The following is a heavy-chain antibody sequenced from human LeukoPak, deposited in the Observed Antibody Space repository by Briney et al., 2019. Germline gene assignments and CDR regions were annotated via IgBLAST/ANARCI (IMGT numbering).Heavy chain of an antibody. J-gene: IGHJ4*02. CDR2: ISGSGGST. V-gene: IGHV3-23*01. CDR3: AKDKQSNCYDSTVLHHFDY. Sequence: GGSLRLSCAASGFTFSSYAMSWVRQAPGKGLEWVSAISGSGGSTYYADSVKGRFTISRDNSKNTLYLQMNSLRAEDTAVYYCAKDKQSNCYDSTVLHHFDYWGQGTLVTVSS. CDR1: GFTFSSYA. D-gene: IGHD3-22*01.